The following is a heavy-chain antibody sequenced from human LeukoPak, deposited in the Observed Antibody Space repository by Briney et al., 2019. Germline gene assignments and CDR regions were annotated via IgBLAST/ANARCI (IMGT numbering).Heavy chain of an antibody. CDR3: IRGGANSPFDY. V-gene: IGHV3-49*03. CDR1: GFTFGDYT. J-gene: IGHJ4*02. Sequence: GGSLRLSCTASGFTFGDYTVTWFRQAPGKGLEWVGFIRSKAYGGTTEDAASVKGRFAISRDDSKSIAYLQMNSLKTEDTAVYYCIRGGANSPFDYWGQGTLVTVSS. D-gene: IGHD1-1*01. CDR2: IRSKAYGGTT.